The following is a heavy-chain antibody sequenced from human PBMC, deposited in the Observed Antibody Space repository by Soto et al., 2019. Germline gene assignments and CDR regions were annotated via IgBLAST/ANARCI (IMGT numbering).Heavy chain of an antibody. CDR3: ASAPAAGPGSYYYGMDV. J-gene: IGHJ6*02. V-gene: IGHV5-51*01. D-gene: IGHD6-13*01. CDR1: GYSFTSYW. Sequence: PXESLTSSCKGSGYSFTSYWIGWVRQMPGKGLEWMGIIYPGDSDTRYSPSFQGQVTISADKSISTAYLQWSSLKASDTAMYYCASAPAAGPGSYYYGMDVWGQGTTVTVSS. CDR2: IYPGDSDT.